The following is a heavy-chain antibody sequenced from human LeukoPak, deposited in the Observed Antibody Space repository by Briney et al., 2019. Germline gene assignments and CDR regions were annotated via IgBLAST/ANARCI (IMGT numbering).Heavy chain of an antibody. CDR2: IYYSGST. D-gene: IGHD4/OR15-4a*01. Sequence: SETLSLTCTVSGGSVSSGSYYWSWIRQPPGKGLEWFGYIYYSGSTNYNPSLKSRVTMSVDTSKNQFSLNLISVTAADTAVYYCARALNPLTGTYYFDYWGQGTLVTVSS. V-gene: IGHV4-61*01. CDR3: ARALNPLTGTYYFDY. J-gene: IGHJ4*02. CDR1: GGSVSSGSYY.